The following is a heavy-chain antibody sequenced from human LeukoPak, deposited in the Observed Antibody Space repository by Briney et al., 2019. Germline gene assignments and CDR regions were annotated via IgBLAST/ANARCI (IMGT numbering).Heavy chain of an antibody. V-gene: IGHV3-23*01. CDR2: ISGSGGST. D-gene: IGHD3-9*01. CDR1: GFSFSSYW. Sequence: PGGSLRLSCAASGFSFSSYWMSWVRQAPGKGLEWVSAISGSGGSTYYADSVKGRFTISRDNSKNTLYLQMNSLRAEDTAVYYCAKDQSSYYDILSKYNWGQGTLVTVSS. CDR3: AKDQSSYYDILSKYN. J-gene: IGHJ4*02.